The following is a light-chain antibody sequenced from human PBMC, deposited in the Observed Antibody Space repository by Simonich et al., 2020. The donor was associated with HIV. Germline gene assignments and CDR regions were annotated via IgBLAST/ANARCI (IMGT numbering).Light chain of an antibody. CDR1: SSNIVSNT. CDR3: CSYAGSWV. V-gene: IGLV1-44*01. Sequence: QSVLTPPPSASGTPGQRVTISCSGSSSNIVSNTVNWYQQLPGTAPKLLIYSNNQRPSGVPDRFSGSKSGNTASLTIAGLQAEDEADYYCCSYAGSWVFGGGTKLTVL. CDR2: SNN. J-gene: IGLJ3*02.